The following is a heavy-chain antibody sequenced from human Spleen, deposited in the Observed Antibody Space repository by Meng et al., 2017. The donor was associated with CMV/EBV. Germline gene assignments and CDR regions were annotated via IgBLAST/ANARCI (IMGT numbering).Heavy chain of an antibody. D-gene: IGHD5-18*01. Sequence: SVKVSCKASGGTFSSYAISRVRQAPGQGLEWMGGIIPIFGTANYAQKFQGRVTITTDESTSTAYMELSSLRSEDTAVYYCAKGQVDTAMVSFFYYYYGMDVWGQGTTVTVSS. CDR3: AKGQVDTAMVSFFYYYYGMDV. CDR1: GGTFSSYA. V-gene: IGHV1-69*05. J-gene: IGHJ6*02. CDR2: IIPIFGTA.